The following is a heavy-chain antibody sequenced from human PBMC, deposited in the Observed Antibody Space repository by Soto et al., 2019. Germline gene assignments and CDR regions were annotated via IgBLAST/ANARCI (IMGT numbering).Heavy chain of an antibody. V-gene: IGHV1-18*01. J-gene: IGHJ3*02. D-gene: IGHD6-19*01. CDR2: ISPHNDRT. CDR3: ARDLYYSSGRYFDHDASDI. Sequence: ASVKVSCKASGYNFTSYGISWVRQAPGQGLEWMGWISPHNDRTKYARRFQDRVTMTTETPTSTVYMELGSLRSDGTAVYYCARDLYYSSGRYFDHDASDIWGQGTVVTVSS. CDR1: GYNFTSYG.